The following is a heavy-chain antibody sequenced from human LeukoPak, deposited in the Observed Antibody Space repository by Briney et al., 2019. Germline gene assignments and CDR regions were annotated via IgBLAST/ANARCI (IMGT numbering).Heavy chain of an antibody. CDR2: INHSGST. J-gene: IGHJ4*02. V-gene: IGHV4-34*01. Sequence: SETLSLTCAVYGGSFIGFHWNWIRQPPGKGLEWIGEINHSGSTNYNPSLKSRVTISVDTSKNQFSLKLSSVTAADTAVYYCAGGPDDYWGQGTLVTVSS. CDR3: AGGPDDY. CDR1: GGSFIGFH.